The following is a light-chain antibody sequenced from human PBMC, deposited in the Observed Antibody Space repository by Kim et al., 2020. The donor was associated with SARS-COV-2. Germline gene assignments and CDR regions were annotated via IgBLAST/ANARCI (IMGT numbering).Light chain of an antibody. Sequence: QSALTQPRSVSGSPGQSVTISCTGTSSYVGGYDHVSWYQQHPGKGPKLMIYDVTKRPSGVPDRFSGSKSGNTASLTISGLQAEDEADYYCCSHAGTWVFGGGTKLTVL. CDR3: CSHAGTWV. CDR2: DVT. CDR1: SSYVGGYDH. J-gene: IGLJ3*02. V-gene: IGLV2-11*01.